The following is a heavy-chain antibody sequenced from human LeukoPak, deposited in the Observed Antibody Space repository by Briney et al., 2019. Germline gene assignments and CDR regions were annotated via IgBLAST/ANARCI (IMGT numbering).Heavy chain of an antibody. D-gene: IGHD2-8*01. CDR1: GYTFTSYG. Sequence: ASVKVSCKASGYTFTSYGISWVRQAPGQGLEWMGWISAYNGNTNYAQKLQGRVTMTTDTSTSTAYMELRSLRSDDTAVYYCARERRDIVPPWGYYHGMDVWGQGTTVTVSS. CDR3: ARERRDIVPPWGYYHGMDV. CDR2: ISAYNGNT. V-gene: IGHV1-18*01. J-gene: IGHJ6*02.